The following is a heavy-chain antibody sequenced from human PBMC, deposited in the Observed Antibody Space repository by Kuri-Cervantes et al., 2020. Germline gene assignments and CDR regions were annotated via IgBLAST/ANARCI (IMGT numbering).Heavy chain of an antibody. CDR2: IDTNTGNP. V-gene: IGHV7-4-1*02. CDR1: GYTFTSYA. D-gene: IGHD1-14*01. Sequence: GESLKISCKASGYTFTSYAMHWVRQAPGQRLEWMGWIDTNTGNPTYAQGFTGRFVFSLDTSVSTAYLQISSLKAEDTAVYYCARASRGHHESYYFDYWGQGTLVTVSS. J-gene: IGHJ4*02. CDR3: ARASRGHHESYYFDY.